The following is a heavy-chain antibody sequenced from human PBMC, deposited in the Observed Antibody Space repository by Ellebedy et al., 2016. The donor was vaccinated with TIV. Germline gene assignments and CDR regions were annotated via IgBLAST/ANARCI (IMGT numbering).Heavy chain of an antibody. CDR3: TTDYGGDY. V-gene: IGHV3-15*01. CDR1: GFTFSSYA. J-gene: IGHJ4*02. CDR2: IKSKTDGGTT. Sequence: GESLKISXAASGFTFSSYAMHWVRQAPGKGLEWVGRIKSKTDGGTTDYAAPVKGRFTISRDDSKNTLYLQMNSLKTEDTAVYYCTTDYGGDYWGQGTLVTVSS. D-gene: IGHD4-23*01.